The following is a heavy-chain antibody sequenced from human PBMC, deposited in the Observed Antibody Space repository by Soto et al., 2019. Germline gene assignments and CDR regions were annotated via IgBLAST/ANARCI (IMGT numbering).Heavy chain of an antibody. Sequence: PSETLSITCTFPVGAISVYYWTWIRQSDGEGLELIGRIYSSGSTNYNPSLKSRVTISLDTSMNYFSLRLSSVTAADTAVYYCARGQRFSDWFDPWGQGTLVTVSS. CDR2: IYSSGST. J-gene: IGHJ5*02. V-gene: IGHV4-4*07. D-gene: IGHD3-3*01. CDR3: ARGQRFSDWFDP. CDR1: VGAISVYY.